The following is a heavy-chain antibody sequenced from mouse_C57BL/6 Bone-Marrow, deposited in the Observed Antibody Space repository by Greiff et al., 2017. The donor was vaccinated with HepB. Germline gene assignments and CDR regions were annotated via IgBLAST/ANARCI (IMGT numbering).Heavy chain of an antibody. J-gene: IGHJ3*01. Sequence: QVQLQQSGPELVKPGASVKLSCKASGYTFPSSWMHWVKQRPGQGLEWIGLFYPSNGGTTYTEKFKSKATLTGDNSSSTAYMQLSSLTSEDSAVYYCASDSGYNFFFAYWGQGTLVTVSA. CDR2: FYPSNGGT. CDR1: GYTFPSSW. CDR3: ASDSGYNFFFAY. D-gene: IGHD3-2*02. V-gene: IGHV1-53*01.